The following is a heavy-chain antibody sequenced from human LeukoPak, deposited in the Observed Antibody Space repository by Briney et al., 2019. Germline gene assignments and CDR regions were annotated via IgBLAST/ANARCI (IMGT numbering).Heavy chain of an antibody. V-gene: IGHV3-23*01. J-gene: IGHJ2*01. CDR3: ARVYYSSSYDYWYFDL. CDR1: GFTFSSYA. D-gene: IGHD6-13*01. Sequence: GGSLRLSCAASGFTFSSYAMSWVRQAPGKGLQWVSGISGSGGSTYYADSVKGRFTISRDNAKNSVYLQMNSLRAEDTAVYYCARVYYSSSYDYWYFDLWGRGTLVTVSS. CDR2: ISGSGGST.